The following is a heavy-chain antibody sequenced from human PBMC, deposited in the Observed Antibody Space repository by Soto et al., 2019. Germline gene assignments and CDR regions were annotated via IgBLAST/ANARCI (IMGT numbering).Heavy chain of an antibody. Sequence: SEPLYLTCTVSCGSINGRTYYWGWIRQPPGKGLEWIGSISYSGSTYYNPSLKSRVTISTDTSNNQFSLKLSSVTATDTAMYYCSRRTIRNIYLAVHWAQASLVALSS. CDR2: ISYSGST. CDR1: CGSINGRTYY. CDR3: SRRTIRNIYLAVH. D-gene: IGHD1-1*01. V-gene: IGHV4-39*01. J-gene: IGHJ1*01.